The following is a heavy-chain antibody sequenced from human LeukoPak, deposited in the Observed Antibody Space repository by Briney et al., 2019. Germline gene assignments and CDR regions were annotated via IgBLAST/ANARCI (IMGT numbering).Heavy chain of an antibody. D-gene: IGHD3-16*01. CDR3: ATGGRFFDY. CDR2: INTNTGNP. Sequence: ASVKVSCKASGYTFTSYSIHWVRQAPGQRLEWMGWINTNTGNPTYAQGFTGRFVFSLDTSVSTAYLQISSLKAEDTAVYYCATGGRFFDYWGQGTLVTVSS. J-gene: IGHJ4*02. CDR1: GYTFTSYS. V-gene: IGHV7-4-1*02.